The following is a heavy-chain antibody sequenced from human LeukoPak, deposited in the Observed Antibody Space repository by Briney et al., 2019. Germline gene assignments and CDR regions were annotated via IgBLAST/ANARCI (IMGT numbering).Heavy chain of an antibody. Sequence: GGSLRLSCAASGFTFSSYGMHWVRQAPGKGLEWVAVISYDGSNKYYADSVKGRFTISRDNSKNTLYLQMNSLRAEDTAVYYCARHLSGVTGYAYGRGIDYWGQGTLVTVSS. CDR1: GFTFSSYG. CDR3: ARHLSGVTGYAYGRGIDY. D-gene: IGHD5-18*01. CDR2: ISYDGSNK. J-gene: IGHJ4*02. V-gene: IGHV3-30*03.